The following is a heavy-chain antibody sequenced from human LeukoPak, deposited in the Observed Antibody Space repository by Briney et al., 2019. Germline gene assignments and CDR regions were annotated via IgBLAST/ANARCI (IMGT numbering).Heavy chain of an antibody. CDR3: ARGPYGGKVLGY. D-gene: IGHD4-17*01. CDR2: ISGSGGST. Sequence: PGGSLRLSCAASGFTFSSYAMSWVRQAPGKGLEWVSAISGSGGSTYYADSVKGRFTISRDNSKNTLYLQMNSLRAEDTAVYYCARGPYGGKVLGYWGQGTLVTVSS. V-gene: IGHV3-23*01. J-gene: IGHJ4*02. CDR1: GFTFSSYA.